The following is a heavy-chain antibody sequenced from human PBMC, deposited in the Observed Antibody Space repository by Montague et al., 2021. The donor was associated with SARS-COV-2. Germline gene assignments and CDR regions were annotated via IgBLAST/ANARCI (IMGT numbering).Heavy chain of an antibody. Sequence: SLRLSCAASGFTFSSYWMSWVRQAPGKGLEWVANIKQDGSEKYYVDSVKGRFTISRDNAKNSLYLQMNTLRAEDTAVYYCARVGLGIWFGELLSPYYYYGMDVWGQGTTVTVSS. CDR3: ARVGLGIWFGELLSPYYYYGMDV. CDR2: IKQDGSEK. V-gene: IGHV3-7*01. CDR1: GFTFSSYW. D-gene: IGHD3-10*01. J-gene: IGHJ6*02.